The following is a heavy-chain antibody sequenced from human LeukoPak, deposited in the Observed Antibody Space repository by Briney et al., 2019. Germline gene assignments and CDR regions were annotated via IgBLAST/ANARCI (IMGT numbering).Heavy chain of an antibody. CDR3: ARGSNTITPCYIRAQFFQC. D-gene: IGHD2/OR15-2a*01. V-gene: IGHV3-21*01. CDR2: ISAGSDYI. J-gene: IGHJ1*01. Sequence: GGSLRLSCEASGFTFSSDNMDWVRQAPGEGLEWVSSISAGSDYIYYADSVKGRFTVSRDNAGNSLNLQMNGLRVEDTAVYYCARGSNTITPCYIRAQFFQCWGQGTLVTVSS. CDR1: GFTFSSDN.